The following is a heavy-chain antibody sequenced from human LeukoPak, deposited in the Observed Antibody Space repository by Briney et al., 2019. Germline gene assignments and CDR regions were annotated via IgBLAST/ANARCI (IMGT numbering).Heavy chain of an antibody. CDR3: ARSSRPAGAFDY. V-gene: IGHV3-30-3*01. CDR1: GFTFSSYA. Sequence: PGGSLRLSCAASGFTFSSYAMHWVRQAPGKGLEWVAVISYDGSNKYYADSVKGRFTISRDNSKNTLYLQMNSLRAEDTAVYYCARSSRPAGAFDYWGQGNLVTVSS. J-gene: IGHJ4*02. CDR2: ISYDGSNK. D-gene: IGHD3-10*01.